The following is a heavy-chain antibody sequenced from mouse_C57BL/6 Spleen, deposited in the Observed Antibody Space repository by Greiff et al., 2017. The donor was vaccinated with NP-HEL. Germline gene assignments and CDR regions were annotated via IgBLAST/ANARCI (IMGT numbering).Heavy chain of an antibody. CDR3: ARLGYVYYYAMDY. CDR1: GYTFTDYY. Sequence: QVQLKQSGAELVRPGASVKLSCKASGYTFTDYYINWVKQRPGQGLEWIARIYPGSGNTYYNEKFKGKATLTAEKSSSTAYMQLSSLTSEDSAVYFCARLGYVYYYAMDYWGQGTSVTVSS. D-gene: IGHD3-1*01. J-gene: IGHJ4*01. V-gene: IGHV1-76*01. CDR2: IYPGSGNT.